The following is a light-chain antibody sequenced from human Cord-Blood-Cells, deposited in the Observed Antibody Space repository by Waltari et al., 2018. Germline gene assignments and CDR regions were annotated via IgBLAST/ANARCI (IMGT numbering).Light chain of an antibody. CDR1: SSDVGGYNY. CDR3: SSYTSSSTYV. V-gene: IGLV2-14*01. CDR2: DVS. J-gene: IGLJ1*01. Sequence: QSALTQPASVSGSPGQSITISCTGTSSDVGGYNYVSGYQQHPGKAPKHMIYDVSNRPSGVSTRFSGSKSGNTAARTISGLRAEDEADYYCSSYTSSSTYVFGTGTKVSVL.